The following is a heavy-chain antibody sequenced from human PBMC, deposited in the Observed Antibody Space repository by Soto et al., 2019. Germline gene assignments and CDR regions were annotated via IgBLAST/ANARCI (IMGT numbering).Heavy chain of an antibody. CDR2: ISGSGGST. V-gene: IGHV3-23*01. D-gene: IGHD3-22*01. J-gene: IGHJ4*02. CDR3: AKTQLNGYSLLRHFDY. CDR1: GFTFSSYA. Sequence: PGGSLRLSCAASGFTFSSYAMSWVRQAPGKGLEWVSAISGSGGSTYYADSVKGRFTISRDNSKNTLYLQMNSLRAEDTAVYYCAKTQLNGYSLLRHFDYWGQGTLVTVSS.